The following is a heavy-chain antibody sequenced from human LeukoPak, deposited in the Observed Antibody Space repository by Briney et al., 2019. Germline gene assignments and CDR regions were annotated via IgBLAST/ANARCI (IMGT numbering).Heavy chain of an antibody. V-gene: IGHV4-4*07. CDR3: ARRAYYYDSSGYYPH. J-gene: IGHJ4*02. Sequence: SETLSLTCTGSGGSISSYYWSWIRQPAGKGLEWIGRIYTSGSTNYNPSLKSRVTMSVDTSKNQFSLKLSSVTAADTAVYYCARRAYYYDSSGYYPHWGQGALVTVSS. CDR2: IYTSGST. D-gene: IGHD3-22*01. CDR1: GGSISSYY.